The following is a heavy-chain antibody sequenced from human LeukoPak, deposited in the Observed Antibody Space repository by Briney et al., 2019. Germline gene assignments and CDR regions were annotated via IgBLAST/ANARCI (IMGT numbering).Heavy chain of an antibody. CDR1: RFTFNSYS. D-gene: IGHD5-18*01. Sequence: PGGSLRLSCAASRFTFNSYSMNWVRQAPGKGLEWVSSISSSSSSIYYADSVKGRFTISRDNAKNSLYLPMNSLRAEDTAVYYCARASGDIVETATMGSYWGQGTLVTVSS. CDR2: ISSSSSSI. J-gene: IGHJ4*02. CDR3: ARASGDIVETATMGSY. V-gene: IGHV3-21*01.